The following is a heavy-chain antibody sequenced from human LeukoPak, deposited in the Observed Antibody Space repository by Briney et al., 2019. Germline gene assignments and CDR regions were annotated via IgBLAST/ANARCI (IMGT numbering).Heavy chain of an antibody. CDR2: IYYSGST. CDR1: GGSMSSPSFY. Sequence: PSETLSLTCSVSGGSMSSPSFYWAWIRQPPEKVLEWIGNIYYSGSTYYNPSLQSRVTISVDTSKNQFSLKLTSVTAADKAVYYCASMSRGVILGPNYYSYYMDVWGKGATVIVSS. V-gene: IGHV4-39*01. J-gene: IGHJ6*03. CDR3: ASMSRGVILGPNYYSYYMDV. D-gene: IGHD3-10*01.